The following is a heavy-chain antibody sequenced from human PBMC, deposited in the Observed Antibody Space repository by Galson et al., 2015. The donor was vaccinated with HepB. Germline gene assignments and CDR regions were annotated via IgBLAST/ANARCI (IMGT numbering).Heavy chain of an antibody. J-gene: IGHJ5*02. D-gene: IGHD3-16*01. CDR3: VKEGAWFGGDWFDP. CDR2: ISVTGDHT. CDR1: GFTFTKYA. Sequence: SLRLSCAASGFTFTKYAINWVRQAPGKGLDWVSSISVTGDHTYYGDSVKGRFTLSRDNSKNMVFLQMHTLRAEDTAVYYCVKEGAWFGGDWFDPWGQGTLVIVS. V-gene: IGHV3-23*01.